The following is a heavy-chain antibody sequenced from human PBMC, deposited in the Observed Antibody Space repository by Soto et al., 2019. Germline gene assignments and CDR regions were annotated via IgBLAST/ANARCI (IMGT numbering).Heavy chain of an antibody. CDR3: ARGRFDFIWGTPAPYLDY. V-gene: IGHV4-59*01. J-gene: IGHJ4*02. CDR2: IYNSATT. CDR1: GDSIRTYY. D-gene: IGHD3-16*01. Sequence: PSETLSLTCTVSGDSIRTYYWTWIRQPPGKGLEWIGYIYNSATTEYNPSLKSRVTISVDTSKNQFSLKLSSVTTADTAVYYCARGRFDFIWGTPAPYLDYWGQGALVTVSS.